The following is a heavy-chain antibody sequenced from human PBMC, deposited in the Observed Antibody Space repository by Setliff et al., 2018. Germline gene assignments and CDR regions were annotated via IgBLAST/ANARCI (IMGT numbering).Heavy chain of an antibody. J-gene: IGHJ6*03. D-gene: IGHD6-19*01. Sequence: NPSETLSLTCTVSGGSINSGVYYWGWIRQPPGKGLEWIGYIYYSGSTNYNPSLKSRVTISVDTSKNQFSLKLSSVTAADTAVYYCARAISGWYSAHYYYMDVWGKGTTVTVSS. CDR3: ARAISGWYSAHYYYMDV. CDR2: IYYSGST. CDR1: GGSINSGVYY. V-gene: IGHV4-61*08.